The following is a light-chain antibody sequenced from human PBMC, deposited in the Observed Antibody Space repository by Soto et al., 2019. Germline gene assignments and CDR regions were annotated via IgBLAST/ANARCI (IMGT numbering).Light chain of an antibody. J-gene: IGKJ1*01. CDR2: AAY. V-gene: IGKV1-39*01. CDR1: QSISTF. CDR3: QQTDTIPET. Sequence: DIQMTQSPSSLSASVGDRVTITCRASQSISTFLNWYQQKPGKAPKLLIYAAYTLQTGFPSRFSGSGSGTDFTLTISNLQPEDFATYYCQQTDTIPETFGQGTKVEIK.